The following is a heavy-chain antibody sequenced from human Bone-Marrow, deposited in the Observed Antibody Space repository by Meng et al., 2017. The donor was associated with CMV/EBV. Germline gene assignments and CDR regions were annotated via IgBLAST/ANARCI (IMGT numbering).Heavy chain of an antibody. Sequence: GESLKISCAASGFTFSSYWMHWVRQAPGKGLVWVSRINSDGSSTSYADSVKGRFTISRDNSKNTLYLQMNSLRAEDTAVYYCAKDSAGSYFPQEGYYWGQRTLVTVSS. CDR1: GFTFSSYW. J-gene: IGHJ4*02. CDR2: INSDGSST. CDR3: AKDSAGSYFPQEGYY. D-gene: IGHD1-26*01. V-gene: IGHV3-74*01.